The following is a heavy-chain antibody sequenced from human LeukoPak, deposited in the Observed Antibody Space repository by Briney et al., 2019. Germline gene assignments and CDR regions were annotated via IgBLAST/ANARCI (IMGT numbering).Heavy chain of an antibody. J-gene: IGHJ5*02. V-gene: IGHV1-18*01. CDR3: AGDIVVVPAAIGGNWFDP. CDR1: GFTFTSYG. CDR2: ISAYNGNT. D-gene: IGHD2-2*01. Sequence: GGSLRLSCAASGFTFTSYGISWVRQAPGQGLEWMGWISAYNGNTNYAQKLQGRVTMTTDTSTSTAYMELRSLRSDDTAVYYCAGDIVVVPAAIGGNWFDPWGQGTLVTVSS.